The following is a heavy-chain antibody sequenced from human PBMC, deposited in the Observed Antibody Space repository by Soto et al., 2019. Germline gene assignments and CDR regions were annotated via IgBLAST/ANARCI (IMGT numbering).Heavy chain of an antibody. CDR2: IYPGDSDT. D-gene: IGHD4-17*01. J-gene: IGHJ6*02. Sequence: GEALKISCKGSGYSFTSYWIGWVRQMPGKGLEWMGIIYPGDSDTRYSPSFQGQVTISADKSISTAYLQWSSLKASDTAMYYCARSNDYGDFDYYGMDVWGQGTTVTSP. V-gene: IGHV5-51*01. CDR3: ARSNDYGDFDYYGMDV. CDR1: GYSFTSYW.